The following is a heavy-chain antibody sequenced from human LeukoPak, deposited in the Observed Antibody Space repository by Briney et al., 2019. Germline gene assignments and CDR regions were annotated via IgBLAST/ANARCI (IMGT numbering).Heavy chain of an antibody. CDR2: ISGSGVNT. CDR3: AKDGYSYGYRIDY. D-gene: IGHD5-18*01. Sequence: GGSLRLSCAASGFTFSSYAMSWVRQAPGKGLEWVSVISGSGVNTYYADSVKGRFTISRDNSKNILYLQMKSLRADDTAIYYCAKDGYSYGYRIDYWGQGTLVTVSS. J-gene: IGHJ4*02. CDR1: GFTFSSYA. V-gene: IGHV3-23*01.